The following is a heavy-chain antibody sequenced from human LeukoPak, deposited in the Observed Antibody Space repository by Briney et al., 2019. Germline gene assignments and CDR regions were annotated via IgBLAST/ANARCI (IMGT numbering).Heavy chain of an antibody. D-gene: IGHD6-13*01. CDR3: ARDRVRQELVQFFYYGMDV. CDR1: DYTFTSYG. V-gene: IGHV1-18*01. CDR2: ISAYNGNT. Sequence: GASVKVSCKGSDYTFTSYGISWVRQAPGQGLEWMGWISAYNGNTKSEQKLQGRVTMTTDTSTSTAYMELRSLGSDDTAVYFCARDRVRQELVQFFYYGMDVWGQGTTVTVSS. J-gene: IGHJ6*02.